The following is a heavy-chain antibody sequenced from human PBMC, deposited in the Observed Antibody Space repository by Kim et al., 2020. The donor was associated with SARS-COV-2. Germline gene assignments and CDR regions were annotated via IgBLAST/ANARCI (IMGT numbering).Heavy chain of an antibody. J-gene: IGHJ4*02. CDR1: GGTFSSYA. CDR2: IIPILGIA. D-gene: IGHD3-9*01. V-gene: IGHV1-69*04. Sequence: SVKVSCKASGGTFSSYAISWVRQAPGQGLEWMGRIIPILGIANYAQKFQGRVTITTDTSTSTAYMELSSLRSEDTAVYYCARAAPRNYEILTGYTFDYWGQGTLVTVSS. CDR3: ARAAPRNYEILTGYTFDY.